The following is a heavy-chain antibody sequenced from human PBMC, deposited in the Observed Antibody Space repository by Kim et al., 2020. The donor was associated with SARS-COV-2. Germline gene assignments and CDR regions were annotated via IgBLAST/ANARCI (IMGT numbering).Heavy chain of an antibody. CDR3: TKEGCVWISDY. CDR2: IGDSDGTI. CDR1: GFTFTGYS. V-gene: IGHV3-23*01. Sequence: GGSLRLSCTTSGFTFTGYSMNWVRQAPGKGLEWVSSIGDSDGTIYYADSVKGRFTISRDNSKNTLYLQMNSLRAEDTAVYYCTKEGCVWISDYLGFGT. D-gene: IGHD2-2*03. J-gene: IGHJ4*01.